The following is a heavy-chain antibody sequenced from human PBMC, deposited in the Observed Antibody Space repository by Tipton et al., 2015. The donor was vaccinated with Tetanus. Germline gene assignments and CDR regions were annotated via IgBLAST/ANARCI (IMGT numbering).Heavy chain of an antibody. CDR3: ARDSQDGSGSFDY. V-gene: IGHV3-30-3*01. D-gene: IGHD3-10*01. CDR1: GFTFSSYA. Sequence: SLRLSCAASGFTFSSYAMHWVRQAPGKGLEWVAVISYDGSSKYYADSVKGRFTISRDNSKNTLYLQMNSLRAEDTAVYYCARDSQDGSGSFDYWGQGTLVTVSS. J-gene: IGHJ4*02. CDR2: ISYDGSSK.